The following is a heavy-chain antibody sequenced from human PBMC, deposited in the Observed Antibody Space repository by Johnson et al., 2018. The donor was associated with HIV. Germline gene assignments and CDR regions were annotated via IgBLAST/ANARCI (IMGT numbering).Heavy chain of an antibody. CDR2: ISYDGSNK. V-gene: IGHV3-30-3*02. CDR3: AKGRGYGGNLDAFDI. CDR1: GFTFSRYP. D-gene: IGHD4-23*01. Sequence: VQLVESGGGVVQPGGSLRLSCAASGFTFSRYPMHWVRQAPGKGLEWLAFISYDGSNKYYADSVKGRFTISRDNSKNMLFLQMNSRGAEDTAVYYCAKGRGYGGNLDAFDIWGQGTMVTVSS. J-gene: IGHJ3*02.